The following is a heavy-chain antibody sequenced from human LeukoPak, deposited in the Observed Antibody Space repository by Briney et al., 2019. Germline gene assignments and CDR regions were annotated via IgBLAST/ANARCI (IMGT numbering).Heavy chain of an antibody. CDR3: ARGPSVQYYYYGMDV. D-gene: IGHD1-1*01. CDR2: IYNSGST. J-gene: IGHJ6*02. V-gene: IGHV4-4*07. Sequence: SETLSLTCTVSGGSISSYFWSWMRQPAGKGLEWIGRIYNSGSTNYNPSLKSRVTMSVDTSKNQLYLNLRYVTAADTAVYYCARGPSVQYYYYGMDVWGQGTTVTVSS. CDR1: GGSISSYF.